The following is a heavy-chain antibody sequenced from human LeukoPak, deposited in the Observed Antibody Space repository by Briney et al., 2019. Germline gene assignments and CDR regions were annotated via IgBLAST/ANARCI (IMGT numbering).Heavy chain of an antibody. CDR2: IHRSGSS. V-gene: IGHV4-38-2*02. J-gene: IGHJ3*02. D-gene: IGHD5-24*01. CDR1: NYSINSGHY. CDR3: VLYGFKHDAFDI. Sequence: PSETLSLTCSVSNYSINSGHYWGWIRQPPGKGLGWIGNIHRSGSSNNNPSLKSRFIITMGTSKNQFSLKLSSVTAADTAVYYCVLYGFKHDAFDIWGQGTMVTVSS.